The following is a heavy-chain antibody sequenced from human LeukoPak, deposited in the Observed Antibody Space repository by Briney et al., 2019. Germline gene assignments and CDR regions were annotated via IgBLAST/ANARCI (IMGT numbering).Heavy chain of an antibody. V-gene: IGHV3-11*04. CDR3: ARDPRTVRI. D-gene: IGHD1-1*01. J-gene: IGHJ4*02. CDR1: GFTFSDNY. Sequence: GGSLRLSCAASGFTFSDNYMTWVRQAPGKGLEWLSYISGNGGVIQYADSVKGRFTISRDNAKDLLYLQMDSLRVEDTAIYYCARDPRTVRIWGQGTLVTVSS. CDR2: ISGNGGVI.